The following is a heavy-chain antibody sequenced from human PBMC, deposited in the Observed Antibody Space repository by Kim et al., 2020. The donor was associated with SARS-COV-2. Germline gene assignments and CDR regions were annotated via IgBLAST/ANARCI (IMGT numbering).Heavy chain of an antibody. CDR1: GFTFSRYG. CDR2: ISYDGSNK. V-gene: IGHV3-30*18. CDR3: AKDRYSSGRGYFDY. D-gene: IGHD6-19*01. J-gene: IGHJ4*02. Sequence: GGSLRLSCAASGFTFSRYGMHWVRQAPGKGLEWVAVISYDGSNKYYADSVKGRFTISRDNSKNTLYLQMNSLRAEDTAVYYCAKDRYSSGRGYFDYWGQGTLVTVSS.